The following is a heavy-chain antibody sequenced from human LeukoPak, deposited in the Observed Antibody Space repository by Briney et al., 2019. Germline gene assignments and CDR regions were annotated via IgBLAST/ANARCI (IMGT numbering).Heavy chain of an antibody. CDR1: GGTFSSYA. CDR3: AREGNYYDSSGYYSLFDY. V-gene: IGHV1-69*13. CDR2: IIPIFGTA. Sequence: SVKVSCKASGGTFSSYAISWVRQAPGQGLEWMGGIIPIFGTANYAQKFQGRVTITADESTSTAYMELSSLRSEDTAVYYCAREGNYYDSSGYYSLFDYWGQGTLVTVSS. D-gene: IGHD3-22*01. J-gene: IGHJ4*02.